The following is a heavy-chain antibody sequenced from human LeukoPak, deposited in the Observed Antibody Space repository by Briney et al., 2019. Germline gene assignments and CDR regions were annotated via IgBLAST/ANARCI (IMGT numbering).Heavy chain of an antibody. Sequence: GGSLRLSCAASGFTFSSYAMSWVRQALGKGLEWVSAISGSGGSTYYADSVKGRFTISRDNSKNTLYLQMNSLRAEDTAVYYCAKDTEATDCGGDCYSPFDYWGQGTLVTVSS. V-gene: IGHV3-23*01. J-gene: IGHJ4*02. CDR3: AKDTEATDCGGDCYSPFDY. D-gene: IGHD2-21*02. CDR2: ISGSGGST. CDR1: GFTFSSYA.